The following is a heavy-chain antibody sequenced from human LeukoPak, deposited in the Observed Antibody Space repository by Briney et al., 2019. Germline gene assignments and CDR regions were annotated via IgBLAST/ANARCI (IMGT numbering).Heavy chain of an antibody. CDR2: INHSGST. V-gene: IGHV4-34*01. Sequence: PSETLSLTCAVYGGSFSGYYWSWIRQPPGKGLEWIGEINHSGSTNYNPSLKSRVTISVDTSKNQFSLKLSSVTAADTAVYYCAREGDYVHDYWGQGTLVTVSS. CDR3: AREGDYVHDY. CDR1: GGSFSGYY. D-gene: IGHD4-17*01. J-gene: IGHJ4*02.